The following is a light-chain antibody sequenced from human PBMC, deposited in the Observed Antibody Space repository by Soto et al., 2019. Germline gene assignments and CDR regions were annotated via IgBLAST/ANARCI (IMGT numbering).Light chain of an antibody. V-gene: IGLV2-14*01. CDR1: SSDVGGYDY. CDR2: EVN. Sequence: QAVLTQPASVSGSPGQSITISCTGTSSDVGGYDYVSWYQLQPGTAPKLMVFEVNNRPSGVSYRFSGSKSGNTASLTISGLEDEAEDDYFCSSYTISTAYLFGTGTQLTVL. CDR3: SSYTISTAYL. J-gene: IGLJ7*01.